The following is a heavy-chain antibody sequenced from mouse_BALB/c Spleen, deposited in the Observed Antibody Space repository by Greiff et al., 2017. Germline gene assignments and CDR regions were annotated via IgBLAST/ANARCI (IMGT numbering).Heavy chain of an antibody. J-gene: IGHJ3*01. CDR2: IYWDDDK. V-gene: IGHV8-12*01. D-gene: IGHD1-2*01. Sequence: QVTLKESGPGILQPSQTLSLTCSFSGFSLSTSGMGVSWIRQPSGKGLEWLAHIYWDDDKRYNPSLKSRLTISKDTSRNQVFLKITSVDTADTATYYCARTGATAPWFAYWGQGTLVTVSA. CDR3: ARTGATAPWFAY. CDR1: GFSLSTSGMG.